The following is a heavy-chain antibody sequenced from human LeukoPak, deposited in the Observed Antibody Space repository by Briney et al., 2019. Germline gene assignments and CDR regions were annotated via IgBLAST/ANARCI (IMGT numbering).Heavy chain of an antibody. V-gene: IGHV3-48*03. Sequence: GGSLRLSCAASGFSFRSYEMKWVRQAPEKGLEWVSYISSTGSTKYYADSVKGRFTISRDNAKNSLYLQMNSLRAEDTAVYYCARVKWAFDYWGQGTLVTVSS. CDR3: ARVKWAFDY. D-gene: IGHD2-8*01. J-gene: IGHJ4*02. CDR1: GFSFRSYE. CDR2: ISSTGSTK.